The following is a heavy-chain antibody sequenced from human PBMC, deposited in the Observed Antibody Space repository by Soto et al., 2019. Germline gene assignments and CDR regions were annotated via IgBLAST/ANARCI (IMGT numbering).Heavy chain of an antibody. J-gene: IGHJ4*02. CDR1: GFTFSSYA. V-gene: IGHV3-23*01. CDR3: AKDLTPYYGSGSYRDY. Sequence: GGSLRLSCAASGFTFSSYAMSWVRQAPGKGLEWVSAISGSGGSTYYADSVKGRFTISRDNSKNTLYLQMNSLRAEDTAVYYCAKDLTPYYGSGSYRDYWGQGTLVTVSS. CDR2: ISGSGGST. D-gene: IGHD3-10*01.